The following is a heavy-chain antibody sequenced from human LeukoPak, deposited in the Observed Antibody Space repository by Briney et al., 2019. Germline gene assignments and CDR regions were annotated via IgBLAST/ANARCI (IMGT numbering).Heavy chain of an antibody. V-gene: IGHV4-34*01. J-gene: IGHJ3*02. CDR2: INHSGST. D-gene: IGHD2-21*02. CDR3: ARGSHIVVVTDAFDI. Sequence: SETLSLTCAVYGGSFSGYYWSWIRQPPGKGLEWIGEINHSGSTNYNPSLKSRVTISVDTSKNQSSLKLSSVTAADTAVYYCARGSHIVVVTDAFDIWGQGTMVTVSS. CDR1: GGSFSGYY.